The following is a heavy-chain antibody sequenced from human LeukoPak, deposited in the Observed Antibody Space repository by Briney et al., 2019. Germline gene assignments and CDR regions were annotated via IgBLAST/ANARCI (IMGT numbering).Heavy chain of an antibody. CDR2: FKGKTVGGTT. V-gene: IGHV3-15*01. Sequence: GGSLRLSCAASGFTFINAGMSWVRKAPGKGLKWVARFKGKTVGGTTDYAAPVKGRFTISRDDSKNTLYLQMNSLKTEDTAVYYCTTDEPIVVVPAAINAFDIWGQGTMVTVSS. J-gene: IGHJ3*02. CDR1: GFTFINAG. CDR3: TTDEPIVVVPAAINAFDI. D-gene: IGHD2-2*01.